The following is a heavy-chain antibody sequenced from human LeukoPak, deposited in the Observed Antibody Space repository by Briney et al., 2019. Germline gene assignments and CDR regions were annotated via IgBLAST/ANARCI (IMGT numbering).Heavy chain of an antibody. CDR3: AGGGAVDDLFQH. V-gene: IGHV3-48*03. J-gene: IGHJ1*01. Sequence: GGSLRLSCAASGFTFSSYEMNWVRQAPGKGLEWVSYISRSGSTIYYAGSVKGRFTISRDNAKNSLYLQMNSLRVEDTAVYYCAGGGAVDDLFQHWGQGTLVTVSS. CDR2: ISRSGSTI. CDR1: GFTFSSYE. D-gene: IGHD3-16*01.